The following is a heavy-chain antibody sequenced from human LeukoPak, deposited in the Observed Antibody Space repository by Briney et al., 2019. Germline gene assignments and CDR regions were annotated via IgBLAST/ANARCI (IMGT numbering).Heavy chain of an antibody. Sequence: ASVKVSCKASGYTFTSYGISWVRQATGQGLEWMGWMNPNSGNTGYAQKFQGRVTMTRNTSISTAYMELSSLRSEDTAVYYCARLIRPFDGGYYYRSLSYFDYWGQGTLVTVSS. D-gene: IGHD3-22*01. CDR2: MNPNSGNT. CDR1: GYTFTSYG. CDR3: ARLIRPFDGGYYYRSLSYFDY. V-gene: IGHV1-8*02. J-gene: IGHJ4*02.